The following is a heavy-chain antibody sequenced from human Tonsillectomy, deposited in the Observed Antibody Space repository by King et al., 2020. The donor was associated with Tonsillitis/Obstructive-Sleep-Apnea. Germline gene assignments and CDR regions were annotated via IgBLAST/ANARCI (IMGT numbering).Heavy chain of an antibody. V-gene: IGHV1-18*01. CDR1: GYTFISYG. D-gene: IGHD4-17*01. Sequence: QLVQSGAEVKKPGASVKVSCKASGYTFISYGISWVRQAPGQGLEWMGWISAYNGNTNYAQKLQGRVTMTTDTSTSTAYMELRSLRSDDTAVYYCARDRSGDYRWHDVFDIWGQGTMVTVSS. J-gene: IGHJ3*02. CDR2: ISAYNGNT. CDR3: ARDRSGDYRWHDVFDI.